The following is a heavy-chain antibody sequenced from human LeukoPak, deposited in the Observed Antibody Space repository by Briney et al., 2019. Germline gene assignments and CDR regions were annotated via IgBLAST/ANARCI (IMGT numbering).Heavy chain of an antibody. Sequence: PEGSLRLSCAASGFTFTRYWMYWVRQAPGKGLVWVSRINSDGSSTSYADSVKGRFTISRDNAKNTLYLQMNSLRAEDTAVYYCAREYSSSSSRAFDIWGQGTMVTVSS. CDR3: AREYSSSSSRAFDI. CDR2: INSDGSST. CDR1: GFTFTRYW. J-gene: IGHJ3*02. V-gene: IGHV3-74*01. D-gene: IGHD6-6*01.